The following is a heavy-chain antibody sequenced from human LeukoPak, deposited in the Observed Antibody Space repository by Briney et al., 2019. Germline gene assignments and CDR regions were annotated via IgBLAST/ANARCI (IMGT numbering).Heavy chain of an antibody. CDR1: GGTFSSYA. CDR3: ARGGYYYDSSGSGAFDI. J-gene: IGHJ3*02. D-gene: IGHD3-22*01. V-gene: IGHV1-69*05. Sequence: SVTVSCKASGGTFSSYAISWVRQAPGQGLEWMGGIIPIFGTANYAQKFQGRVTISTDESTSTAYMELSSLRSEDTAVYYCARGGYYYDSSGSGAFDIWGQGTMVTVSS. CDR2: IIPIFGTA.